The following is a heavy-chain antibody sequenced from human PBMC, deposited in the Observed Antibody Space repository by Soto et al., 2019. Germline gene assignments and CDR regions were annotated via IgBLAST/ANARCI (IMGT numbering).Heavy chain of an antibody. J-gene: IGHJ5*02. CDR1: GFMFDGFA. CDR3: ANAPNVVTHWFDP. Sequence: GGSLRLSCAASGFMFDGFAMHWVRPDPGKGLEWVSGISWNSGDVAYADSVKGRFTISRDNAKHSVYLHLNSLRPEDTALYYCANAPNVVTHWFDPWGQGPLVTVSS. V-gene: IGHV3-9*01. CDR2: ISWNSGDV. D-gene: IGHD3-22*01.